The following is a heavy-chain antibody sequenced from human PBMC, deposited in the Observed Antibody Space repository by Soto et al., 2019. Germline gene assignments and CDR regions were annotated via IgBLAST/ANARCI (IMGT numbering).Heavy chain of an antibody. CDR3: ARETYYDFWSRYYLPYYYYYMDV. D-gene: IGHD3-3*01. J-gene: IGHJ6*03. Sequence: SETLSLTCAVYGGSFSGYYWSWIRQPPGKGLEWIGEINHSGSTNYNPSLKSRITISVDTSKNQFSLKLRSWTAADTAVYYCARETYYDFWSRYYLPYYYYYMDVWGKGTTVTV. CDR1: GGSFSGYY. V-gene: IGHV4-34*01. CDR2: INHSGST.